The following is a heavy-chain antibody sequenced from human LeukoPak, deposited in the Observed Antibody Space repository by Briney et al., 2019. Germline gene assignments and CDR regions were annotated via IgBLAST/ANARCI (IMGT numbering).Heavy chain of an antibody. D-gene: IGHD6-13*01. CDR2: ISSSGSTI. J-gene: IGHJ4*02. Sequence: GGSLRLSCAASGFTFSSYEMNWVRQAPGKGLEWVSYISSSGSTIYYADSVKGRFTISRDNAKNSLYLQMNSLRAEDTAVYYCARDSEKQQLVRGDYWGQGILVTVSS. V-gene: IGHV3-48*03. CDR3: ARDSEKQQLVRGDY. CDR1: GFTFSSYE.